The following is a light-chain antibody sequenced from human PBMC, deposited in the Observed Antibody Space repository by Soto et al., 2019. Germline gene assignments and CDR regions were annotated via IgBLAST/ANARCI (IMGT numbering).Light chain of an antibody. CDR3: CSDAGRSTYV. CDR1: GSYSF. V-gene: IGLV2-23*02. CDR2: EVS. Sequence: QSVLTQPASVSGSPGQSITISCTVGSYSFVSWYQQHPGKAPKVLIYEVSKRPSGVSDRFSGSKSGNTASLTISGLQAEDEADYYCCSDAGRSTYVFGTGTKVTVL. J-gene: IGLJ1*01.